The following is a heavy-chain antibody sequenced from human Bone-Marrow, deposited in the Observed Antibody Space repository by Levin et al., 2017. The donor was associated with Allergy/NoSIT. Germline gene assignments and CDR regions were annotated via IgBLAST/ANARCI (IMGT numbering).Heavy chain of an antibody. V-gene: IGHV3-15*07. J-gene: IGHJ4*02. CDR1: GLNFRRAW. CDR3: IADVDESSSHSCDY. CDR2: ISSELAGGTP. Sequence: PGGSLRLSCVGSGLNFRRAWMNWVRQAPGKGLEWVGRISSELAGGTPEYAAPVKGRFTISRDDARSTVDLQMSSLKIDDTAVYYCIADVDESSSHSCDYWGQGTRVTVSS. D-gene: IGHD2-2*01.